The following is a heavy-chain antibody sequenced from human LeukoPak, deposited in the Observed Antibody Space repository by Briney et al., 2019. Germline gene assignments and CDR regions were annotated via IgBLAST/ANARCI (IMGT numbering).Heavy chain of an antibody. CDR3: ARGGGYSGYDLGY. Sequence: GASVKVSCKASGYTFTSYDINWVRQATGQGLEWRGGMNPNSGNTGYAQKFQGRVTMTRNTSISTAYMELSSLRSEATGVYYCARGGGYSGYDLGYWGQGTLVTVSS. J-gene: IGHJ4*02. D-gene: IGHD5-12*01. V-gene: IGHV1-8*01. CDR2: MNPNSGNT. CDR1: GYTFTSYD.